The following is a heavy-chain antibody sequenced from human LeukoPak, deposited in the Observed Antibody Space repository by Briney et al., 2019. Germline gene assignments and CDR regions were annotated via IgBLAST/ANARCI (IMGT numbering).Heavy chain of an antibody. CDR3: ARDWGGMDV. CDR2: IYYSGST. V-gene: IGHV4-59*01. Sequence: SETLSLTCTVSGGSISSYYWSSIRQPPGKGLEWIGYIYYSGSTNSNPSLKGRVTIPEDTPKNQFSLKLSSVTAADTAVYYCARDWGGMDVWGQGTTVSVSS. J-gene: IGHJ6*02. D-gene: IGHD3-16*01. CDR1: GGSISSYY.